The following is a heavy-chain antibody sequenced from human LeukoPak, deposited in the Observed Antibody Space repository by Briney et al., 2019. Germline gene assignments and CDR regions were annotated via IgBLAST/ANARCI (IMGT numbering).Heavy chain of an antibody. J-gene: IGHJ4*02. CDR2: IKPDGHET. V-gene: IGHV3-7*04. D-gene: IGHD3-10*01. CDR3: ARHYYASGSHDY. CDR1: GLTFSTYW. Sequence: PGGSLRLSCAASGLTFSTYWMTWVRQAPGKGLEWVGNIKPDGHETYFGDSVKGRFTISRDNAQNSFYLQMSSLRAEDTALYYCARHYYASGSHDYWGRGTLVTVSS.